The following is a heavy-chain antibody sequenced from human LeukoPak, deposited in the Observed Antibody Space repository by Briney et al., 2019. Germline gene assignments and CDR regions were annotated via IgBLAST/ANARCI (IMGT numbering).Heavy chain of an antibody. J-gene: IGHJ4*02. Sequence: GGSLRLSCAASGFTFSSYAMSWVRQAPGKGLEWVSAISGSGGSTYYADSVKGRFTISRDNSKNTLYLQMNSLRAEDTALYYCARDHLDIVPTIYSYWGQGTLVTVSS. CDR2: ISGSGGST. CDR1: GFTFSSYA. CDR3: ARDHLDIVPTIYSY. V-gene: IGHV3-23*01. D-gene: IGHD5-12*01.